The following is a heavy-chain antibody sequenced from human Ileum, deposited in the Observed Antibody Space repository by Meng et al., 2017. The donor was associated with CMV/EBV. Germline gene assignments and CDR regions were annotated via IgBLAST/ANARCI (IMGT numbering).Heavy chain of an antibody. V-gene: IGHV3-11*01. CDR3: ARDPRNKGLGP. J-gene: IGHJ5*02. CDR1: GFNFGGFY. CDR2: INGPATAV. Sequence: GGSLRLSCAASGFNFGGFYMVWVRQAPGKGLEWISHINGPATAVYYANSVKGRFTISRDNAQNSLYLQMDSLRVEDSAVYYCARDPRNKGLGPWGQGTLVTVSS.